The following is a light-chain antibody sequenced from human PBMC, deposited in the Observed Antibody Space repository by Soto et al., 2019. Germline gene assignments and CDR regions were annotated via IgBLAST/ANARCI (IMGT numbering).Light chain of an antibody. J-gene: IGKJ4*01. CDR3: QQYYSSPFT. V-gene: IGKV4-1*01. CDR1: QTVLYSSNNKNY. Sequence: DIVLTQSPDSLTLALGERATITCKSSQTVLYSSNNKNYLARYQQKPGQPPKLIIYWASARESGVPDRFSGSGSATDFTLTISSLQSEDVAVYYCQQYYSSPFTFGGGTKVEIK. CDR2: WAS.